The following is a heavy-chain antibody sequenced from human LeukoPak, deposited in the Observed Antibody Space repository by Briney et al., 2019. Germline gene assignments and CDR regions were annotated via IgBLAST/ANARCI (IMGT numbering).Heavy chain of an antibody. CDR2: IIPIFGTA. D-gene: IGHD1-14*01. J-gene: IGHJ4*02. Sequence: PGASVKVSCKASGYTFTSYYMHWVRQAPGQGLEWMGRIIPIFGTANYAQKFQGRVTITTDESTSTAYMELSSLRSEDTAVYYCARDILPGFDYWGQGTLVTVSS. CDR3: ARDILPGFDY. V-gene: IGHV1-69*05. CDR1: GYTFTSYY.